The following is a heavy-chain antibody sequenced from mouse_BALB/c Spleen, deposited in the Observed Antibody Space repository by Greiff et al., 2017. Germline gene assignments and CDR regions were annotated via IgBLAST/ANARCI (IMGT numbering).Heavy chain of an antibody. J-gene: IGHJ3*01. CDR3: AREGYYVGFAY. CDR1: GFSLTGYG. V-gene: IGHV2-6-7*01. D-gene: IGHD2-3*01. CDR2: IWGDGST. Sequence: QVQLKESGPGLVAPSQSLSITCTVSGFSLTGYGVNWVRQPPGKGLEWLGMIWGDGSTDYNSALKSRLSISKDNSKSQVFLKMNSLQTDDTARYYCAREGYYVGFAYWGQGTLVTVSA.